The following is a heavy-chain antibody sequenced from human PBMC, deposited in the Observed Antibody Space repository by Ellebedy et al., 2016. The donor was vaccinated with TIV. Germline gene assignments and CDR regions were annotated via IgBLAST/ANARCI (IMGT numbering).Heavy chain of an antibody. D-gene: IGHD3-22*01. V-gene: IGHV3-23*01. CDR3: VKLDSSGYYYGRLDY. CDR1: GFTFSDHA. Sequence: GESLKISCAASGFTFSDHAMSWVRQAPGKGLEWVSGISADSANTHYADSVKGRFTISRDNSKNTQYLQMNSLRAEDTAVYYCVKLDSSGYYYGRLDYWGQGTLVTVSS. J-gene: IGHJ4*02. CDR2: ISADSANT.